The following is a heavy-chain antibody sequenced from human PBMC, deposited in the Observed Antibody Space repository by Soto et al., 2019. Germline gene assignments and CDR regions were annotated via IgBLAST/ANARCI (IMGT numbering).Heavy chain of an antibody. V-gene: IGHV3-13*01. CDR1: VFTFSGYD. D-gene: IGHD6-13*01. Sequence: GSLRLSCAASVFTFSGYDMHWVRQATGKGLEWVSAIGTAGDTYYPGSVKGRFTISRENAKNSLYLQMNSLRAGDTAVYYCARAISSWYPDYWGQGTLVTVSS. J-gene: IGHJ4*02. CDR2: IGTAGDT. CDR3: ARAISSWYPDY.